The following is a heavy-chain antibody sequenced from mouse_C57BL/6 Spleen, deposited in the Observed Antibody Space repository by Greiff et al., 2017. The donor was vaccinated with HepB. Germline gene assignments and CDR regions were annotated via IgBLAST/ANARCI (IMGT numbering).Heavy chain of an antibody. CDR2: INPENGDT. V-gene: IGHV14-4*01. CDR1: GFNIKDDY. CDR3: TTGWLLPRY. D-gene: IGHD2-3*01. J-gene: IGHJ2*01. Sequence: EVQLQQSGAELVRPGASVKLSCTASGFNIKDDYMHWVKQRPEQGLEWIGWINPENGDTEYASKFQGKATITADTSSNTAYLQLSSLTSEDTAVYYCTTGWLLPRYWGQGTTLTVSS.